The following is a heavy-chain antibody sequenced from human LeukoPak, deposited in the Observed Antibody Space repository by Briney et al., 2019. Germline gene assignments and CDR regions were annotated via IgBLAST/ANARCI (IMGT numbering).Heavy chain of an antibody. CDR2: IKEDGSEK. J-gene: IGHJ4*02. V-gene: IGHV3-7*05. D-gene: IGHD2/OR15-2a*01. CDR3: ARGGGRHVEY. Sequence: PGGSLRLSCAASGFTFSNHWMSWVREAPGKGLGWVANIKEDGSEKNYVDSVKGRFNISRDNAKNSLYLQMNSLRAEDTAVYYCARGGGRHVEYWGQGNLVTVSS. CDR1: GFTFSNHW.